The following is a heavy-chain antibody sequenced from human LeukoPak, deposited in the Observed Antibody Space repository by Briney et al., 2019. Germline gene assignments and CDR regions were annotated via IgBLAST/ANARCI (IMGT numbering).Heavy chain of an antibody. CDR1: GFTFTNYA. CDR2: IARSGGYT. CDR3: AKFTAAGGDYVYMDS. V-gene: IGHV3-23*01. Sequence: LLGGSLRLSCAASGFTFTNYAMTWDRQAPGKGLEWASAIARSGGYTYYADSVRGRFTISRDNSKNTLYLQMSSLRAEDTAVYYCAKFTAAGGDYVYMDSWGQGTLVTVSS. J-gene: IGHJ4*02. D-gene: IGHD3-16*01.